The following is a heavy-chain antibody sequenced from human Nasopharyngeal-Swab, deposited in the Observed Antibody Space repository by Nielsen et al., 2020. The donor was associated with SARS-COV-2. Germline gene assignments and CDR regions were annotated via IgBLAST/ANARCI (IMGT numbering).Heavy chain of an antibody. D-gene: IGHD3-22*01. V-gene: IGHV1-69*01. CDR3: ARAITYYYDGSGSPSYGLDV. Sequence: WVRQAPGQGLEWVGGLIPVFGTTHYSQKFQDRLRVTADAFTDTAYMELSSLRSDDTAVYYCARAITYYYDGSGSPSYGLDVWGQGTTVTVSS. J-gene: IGHJ6*02. CDR2: LIPVFGTT.